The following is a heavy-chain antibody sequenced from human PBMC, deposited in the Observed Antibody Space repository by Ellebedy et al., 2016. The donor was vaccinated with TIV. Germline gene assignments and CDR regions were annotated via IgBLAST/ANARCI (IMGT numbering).Heavy chain of an antibody. V-gene: IGHV4-39*01. J-gene: IGHJ4*02. CDR1: GGSISSSSYY. D-gene: IGHD2-15*01. CDR2: IYYSGST. Sequence: MPSETLSLTCTVSGGSISSSSYYWGWIRQPPGKGLEWIGSIYYSGSTYYNPSLKSRVTISVDTSKNQFSLKLSSVTAADTAVYYCARRSRRLVGPWNDYWGQGTLVTVSS. CDR3: ARRSRRLVGPWNDY.